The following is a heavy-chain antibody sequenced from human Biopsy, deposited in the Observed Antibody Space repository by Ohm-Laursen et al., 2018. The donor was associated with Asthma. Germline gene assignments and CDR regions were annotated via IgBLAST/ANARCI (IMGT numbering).Heavy chain of an antibody. J-gene: IGHJ4*02. V-gene: IGHV3-23*01. CDR3: VKDFRGKAVAGDRGFDY. CDR2: ITGSGGTT. CDR1: GFTFSNSA. Sequence: GSLGLSCAASGFTFSNSAMSWVRQAPGKGLERVSAITGSGGTTYYADSVRGRFTISRDNSKSTLCLQMDSLSAEDTAVYYCVKDFRGKAVAGDRGFDYWGQGTLVTVSS. D-gene: IGHD6-19*01.